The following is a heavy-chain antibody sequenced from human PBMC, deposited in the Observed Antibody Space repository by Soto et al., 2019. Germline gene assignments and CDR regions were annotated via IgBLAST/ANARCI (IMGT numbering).Heavy chain of an antibody. CDR2: IKSDGSST. J-gene: IGHJ4*02. V-gene: IGHV3-74*01. CDR1: ELTFIGYC. CDR3: ARAIAAAGTLALN. Sequence: GGPLRLSCAALELTFIGYCRHWFSQISGKGLVWVSRIKSDGSSTSYADPVKGRFTISRDNAKNTLYLQMNSLRAEDTAVYYCARAIAAAGTLALNWGQGTLVTVSS. D-gene: IGHD6-13*01.